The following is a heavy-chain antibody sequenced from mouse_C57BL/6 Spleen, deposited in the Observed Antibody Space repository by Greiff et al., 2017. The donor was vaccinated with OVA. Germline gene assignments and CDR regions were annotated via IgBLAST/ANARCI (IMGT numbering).Heavy chain of an antibody. V-gene: IGHV1-19*01. CDR2: INPYNGGT. Sequence: VQLQQSGPVLVKPGASVKMSCKASGYTFTDYYMNWVKQSHGKSLEWIGVINPYNGGTSYNQKFKGKATLTVDKSSITAYMELNSLTSEDSAVYYCARIFYWYFDVWGTGTTVTVSS. CDR3: ARIFYWYFDV. J-gene: IGHJ1*03. CDR1: GYTFTDYY.